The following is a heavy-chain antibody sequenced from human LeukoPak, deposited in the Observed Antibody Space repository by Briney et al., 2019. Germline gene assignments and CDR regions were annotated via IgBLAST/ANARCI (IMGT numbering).Heavy chain of an antibody. CDR2: ISGSGGST. Sequence: PGGSLRLSCAASGFTFSNHAMTWVRQAPGKGLEWVSAISGSGGSTYYADSVKGRFTISRDNSKNTLYLQMNSLRAEDTAVYYCAKPNYGDYGRPHDYWGQGTLVTVSS. D-gene: IGHD4-17*01. CDR3: AKPNYGDYGRPHDY. J-gene: IGHJ4*02. V-gene: IGHV3-23*01. CDR1: GFTFSNHA.